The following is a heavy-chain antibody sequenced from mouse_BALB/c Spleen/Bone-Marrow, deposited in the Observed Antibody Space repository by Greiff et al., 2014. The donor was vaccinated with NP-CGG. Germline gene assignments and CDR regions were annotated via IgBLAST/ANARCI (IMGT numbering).Heavy chain of an antibody. CDR1: GFNIKDTY. V-gene: IGHV14-3*02. D-gene: IGHD2-10*02. CDR3: ARGIFLYGNFLLDY. CDR2: IDPANGNT. J-gene: IGHJ4*01. Sequence: VQLQQSGAELVKPGVSVKLSCTASGFNIKDTYMHWVKQRPEQGLEWIGRIDPANGNTKYDPKFQGKATITADTSSNTAYLQLSSLTSEDTAVYYCARGIFLYGNFLLDYWGQGTSVTVSS.